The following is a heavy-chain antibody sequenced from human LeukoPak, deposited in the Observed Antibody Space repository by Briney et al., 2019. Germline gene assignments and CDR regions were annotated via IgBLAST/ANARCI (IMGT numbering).Heavy chain of an antibody. CDR2: IYYSGST. CDR1: GGSISSSSYY. Sequence: SETLSLTCTVSGGSISSSSYYWGWIRQPPGKGLEWIGYIYYSGSTNYNPSLKSRVTISVDTSKNQFSLKLSSVTAADTAVYYCARYYDGKWYFDLWGRGTLVTVSS. D-gene: IGHD3-3*01. V-gene: IGHV4-61*05. CDR3: ARYYDGKWYFDL. J-gene: IGHJ2*01.